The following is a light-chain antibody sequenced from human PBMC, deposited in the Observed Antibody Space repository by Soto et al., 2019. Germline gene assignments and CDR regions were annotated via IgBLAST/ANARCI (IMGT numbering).Light chain of an antibody. CDR1: QSVSSN. V-gene: IGKV3-15*01. CDR2: GAS. Sequence: EIVMTQSPATLSVSPGERATLSCRASQSVSSNLAWYQQKPGQAPRLLIYGASTRATGITARFSGSGSGTDVTLTISRLQSEDFAVYYCQQYNNWPPYPFGQGTKLEIK. CDR3: QQYNNWPPYP. J-gene: IGKJ2*01.